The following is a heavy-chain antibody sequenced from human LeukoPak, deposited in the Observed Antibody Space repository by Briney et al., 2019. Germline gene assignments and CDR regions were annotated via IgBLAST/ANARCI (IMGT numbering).Heavy chain of an antibody. V-gene: IGHV4-59*01. D-gene: IGHD4-11*01. J-gene: IGHJ4*02. CDR2: IHSTGSS. Sequence: SETLSLTCSVTAGSIGNFYWSWIRQSPGKELEWIGYIHSTGSSNYNPSLKSRVTISVSTSRNQFSLNLISVTAADTAIYYCARSPYGNYVGYFDSWGREPWSPSPQ. CDR3: ARSPYGNYVGYFDS. CDR1: AGSIGNFY.